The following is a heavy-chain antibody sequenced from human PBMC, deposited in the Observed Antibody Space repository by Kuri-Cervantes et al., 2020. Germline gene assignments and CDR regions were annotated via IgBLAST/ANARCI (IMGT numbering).Heavy chain of an antibody. J-gene: IGHJ3*02. CDR3: ARGHVLRYFDWLLGDAFDI. CDR1: GGSFSGYY. D-gene: IGHD3-9*01. Sequence: SETLSLTCAVYGGSFSGYYWSWIRQPPGKGLEWIGEINHSGSTNYNPSLKSRVTISVDTSKNQLSLKLSSVTAADTAVYYCARGHVLRYFDWLLGDAFDIWGQGTMVTVSS. CDR2: INHSGST. V-gene: IGHV4-34*01.